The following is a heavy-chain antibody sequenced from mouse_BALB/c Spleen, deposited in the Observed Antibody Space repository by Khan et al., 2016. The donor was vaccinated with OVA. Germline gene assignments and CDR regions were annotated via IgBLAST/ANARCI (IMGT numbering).Heavy chain of an antibody. D-gene: IGHD2-14*01. V-gene: IGHV5-6*01. CDR3: VTDRYDGCWFFDV. Sequence: EVELVESGGDLVKPGGSLKLSCAASGFTFNNNGMSWVRQTPDKRLEWVASISGGGRFTYYPDSVKGRFTISRDNATNTLYLQMSSLKSEDTAVSYCVTDRYDGCWFFDVWGAGTSVTVSS. J-gene: IGHJ1*01. CDR1: GFTFNNNG. CDR2: ISGGGRFT.